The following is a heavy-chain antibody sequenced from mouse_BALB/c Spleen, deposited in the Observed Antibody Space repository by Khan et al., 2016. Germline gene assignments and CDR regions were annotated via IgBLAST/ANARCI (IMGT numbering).Heavy chain of an antibody. V-gene: IGHV1-4*01. CDR2: INPSNDYT. Sequence: QVQLKQPGAELARPGASVKMSCKASGYTFTSYTMFWVKQRPGQGLEWIGYINPSNDYTDYNHKFKDKATLTADKSSSTAYMQLNSLTSEDDAVYYCARGGWLLGYVDYWGPGTALTVSS. CDR1: GYTFTSYT. J-gene: IGHJ2*01. CDR3: ARGGWLLGYVDY. D-gene: IGHD2-3*01.